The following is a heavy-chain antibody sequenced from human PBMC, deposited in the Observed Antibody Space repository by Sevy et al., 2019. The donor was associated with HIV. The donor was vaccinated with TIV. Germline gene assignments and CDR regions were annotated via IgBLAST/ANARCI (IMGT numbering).Heavy chain of an antibody. CDR2: INFDGSIM. V-gene: IGHV3-74*01. CDR1: GFTFSDSW. CDR3: ARAPSIAAADY. J-gene: IGHJ4*02. Sequence: GGSLRLSCAASGFTFSDSWMHWVRQAPGKGLVWVSRINFDGSIMRYADFVKGRFTISRDNGKNTMYLQMNSLRAEDTAAYSCARAPSIAAADYWGQGTLVTVSS. D-gene: IGHD6-25*01.